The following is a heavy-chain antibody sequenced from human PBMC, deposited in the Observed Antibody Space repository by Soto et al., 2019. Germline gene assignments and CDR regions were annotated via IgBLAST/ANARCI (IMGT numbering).Heavy chain of an antibody. D-gene: IGHD3-22*01. CDR1: GFSFSDYE. V-gene: IGHV3-48*03. CDR2: SSRSGSTI. CDR3: AIGYYSKKFDY. Sequence: EVQLVESGGGVVQPGGSLRLSCAASGFSFSDYEMNWVRQAPGKGLEWVSYSSRSGSTIEYADSVKGRFTISRDYAKTSLYLQMKGLRVEDTAVDYCAIGYYSKKFDYWGQGTLVSVSS. J-gene: IGHJ4*02.